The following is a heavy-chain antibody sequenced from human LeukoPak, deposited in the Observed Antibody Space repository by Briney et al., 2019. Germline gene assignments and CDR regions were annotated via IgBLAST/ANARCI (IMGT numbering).Heavy chain of an antibody. J-gene: IGHJ4*02. D-gene: IGHD5-12*01. CDR3: AKEYSGYDFDY. CDR2: TSGSGVNS. CDR1: GFTLRSYD. V-gene: IGHV3-23*01. Sequence: PGGSLRLSCAASGFTLRSYDMSWVRQAPGKGLEWVAATSGSGVNSYYADSMRGRLTISRDNSQNTLYLQMDSLRAEDTALYYCAKEYSGYDFDYWGQGTLVTVSS.